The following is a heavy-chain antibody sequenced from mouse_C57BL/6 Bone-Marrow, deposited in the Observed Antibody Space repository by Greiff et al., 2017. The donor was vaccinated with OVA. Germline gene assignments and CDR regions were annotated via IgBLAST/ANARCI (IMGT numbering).Heavy chain of an antibody. CDR1: GYSITSGYY. CDR2: ISYDGSN. CDR3: ARGAYYVVY. Sequence: EVKLLESGPGLVKPSQSLSLTCSVTGYSITSGYYWNWIRQFPGNKLQWMGYISYDGSNNYNPSLKHRISITRDTSKNQFCLKLNSVTTEDTATYYCARGAYYVVYWGQGTTLTVSS. J-gene: IGHJ2*01. V-gene: IGHV3-6*01.